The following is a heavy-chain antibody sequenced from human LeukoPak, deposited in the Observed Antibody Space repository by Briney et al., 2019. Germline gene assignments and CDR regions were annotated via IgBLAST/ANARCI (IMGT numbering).Heavy chain of an antibody. Sequence: SVEVSCKASGFTFTSSAMQWVRQARGQRLEWIGWIVVGSGNTNYAQKLQERVTITRDMSTSTAYMELSSLRSEDTAVYYCAAHPNYYDSSRFDPWGQGTLVTVSS. D-gene: IGHD3-22*01. CDR1: GFTFTSSA. CDR2: IVVGSGNT. V-gene: IGHV1-58*02. J-gene: IGHJ5*02. CDR3: AAHPNYYDSSRFDP.